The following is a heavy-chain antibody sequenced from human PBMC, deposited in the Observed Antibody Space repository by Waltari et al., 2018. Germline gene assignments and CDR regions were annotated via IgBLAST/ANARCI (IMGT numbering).Heavy chain of an antibody. Sequence: EVQLLESGGGLVQPGGSLRLSCADSGFTFSSYALSWVRKAPGEGLEWVSAISGSDGSTYYADSVKGRFTISRDNSKNTLYLQMNSLRAEDTAVYYCAKRAIVVVTVDAFDIWGQGTMVTVSS. CDR2: ISGSDGST. CDR1: GFTFSSYA. J-gene: IGHJ3*02. D-gene: IGHD2-21*02. CDR3: AKRAIVVVTVDAFDI. V-gene: IGHV3-23*01.